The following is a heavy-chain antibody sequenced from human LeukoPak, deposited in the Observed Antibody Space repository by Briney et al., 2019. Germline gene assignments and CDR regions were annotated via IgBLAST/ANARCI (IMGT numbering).Heavy chain of an antibody. Sequence: PGGSLRLSCVASGFTFSSYWMSWVRQAPGKGLEWVANIKQDGSEKYYVDSVKGRFTISRDNAKNSLYLQMNSLRAEDTAVYYCARVVIVATLDYWGQGTLVTVSS. CDR2: IKQDGSEK. J-gene: IGHJ4*02. V-gene: IGHV3-7*01. CDR1: GFTFSSYW. CDR3: ARVVIVATLDY. D-gene: IGHD5-12*01.